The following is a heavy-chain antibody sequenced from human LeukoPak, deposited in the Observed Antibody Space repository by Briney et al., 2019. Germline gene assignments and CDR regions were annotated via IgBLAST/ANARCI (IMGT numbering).Heavy chain of an antibody. D-gene: IGHD6-13*01. CDR1: GYTFTSYG. J-gene: IGHJ4*02. V-gene: IGHV1-18*01. Sequence: ASVKVSCKASGYTFTSYGISWVRQAPGQGLEWMGWISGYNGNTNYAQKFQDRVVMTTDTSTSTVYMELRSLRSDDTAVYYCARDSSSWLHGHWGQGTLDRVSS. CDR3: ARDSSSWLHGH. CDR2: ISGYNGNT.